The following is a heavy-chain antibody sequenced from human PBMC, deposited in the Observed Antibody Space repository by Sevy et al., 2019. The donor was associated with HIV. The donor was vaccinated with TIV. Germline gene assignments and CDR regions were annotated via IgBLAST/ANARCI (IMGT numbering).Heavy chain of an antibody. J-gene: IGHJ4*02. CDR1: GYTFTSYG. CDR3: ARGVGGWEVLHCFDR. CDR2: ISTYNGNT. Sequence: ASVKVSCKASGYTFTSYGLNWVRQAPGQGLEWMGWISTYNGNTKYAQNFQGRVTMTTDTSTSTAYLEMRGLTSDDTAVYYCARGVGGWEVLHCFDRWGQGTLVTVSS. D-gene: IGHD2-15*01. V-gene: IGHV1-18*04.